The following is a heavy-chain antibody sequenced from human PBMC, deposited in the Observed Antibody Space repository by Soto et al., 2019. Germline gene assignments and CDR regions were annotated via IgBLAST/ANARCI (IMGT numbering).Heavy chain of an antibody. D-gene: IGHD1-1*01. CDR2: IWYDGSNK. CDR1: GFTFSSYG. CDR3: ARGQRALTDAFDI. Sequence: GGSLRLSCAASGFTFSSYGMHWVRQAPGKGLEWVAVIWYDGSNKYYADSVKGRFTISRDNSKNTLYLQMNSLRAEDTAVYYCARGQRALTDAFDIWGQGTMVTVSS. J-gene: IGHJ3*02. V-gene: IGHV3-33*01.